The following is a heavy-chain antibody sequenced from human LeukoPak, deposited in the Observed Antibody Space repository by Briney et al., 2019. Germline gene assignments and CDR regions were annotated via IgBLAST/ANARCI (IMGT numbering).Heavy chain of an antibody. Sequence: GASVKVSCKASGYTFTGYYMHWVRQAPGQGLEWMGWINPNSGGTNYAQKFQGRVTMTRDTSISTAYMELSRLRSDDTAVYYCARTYYDFWSGYDYWDQGTLVTVSS. CDR2: INPNSGGT. CDR1: GYTFTGYY. CDR3: ARTYYDFWSGYDY. D-gene: IGHD3-3*01. V-gene: IGHV1-2*02. J-gene: IGHJ4*02.